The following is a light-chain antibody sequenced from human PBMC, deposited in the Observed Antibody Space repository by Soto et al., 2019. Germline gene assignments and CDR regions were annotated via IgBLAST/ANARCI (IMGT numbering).Light chain of an antibody. CDR2: KAS. J-gene: IGKJ1*01. CDR3: QQYDTYWT. V-gene: IGKV1-5*03. CDR1: QSISSW. Sequence: DIQMTWSPFTLSAFVGDRVTITWRVSQSISSWLALYQQKPETAPKRLIYKASSLESGVPSRFSGSGSGTEFTLTISSLQPDDFATYYCQQYDTYWTFAKGTRWIS.